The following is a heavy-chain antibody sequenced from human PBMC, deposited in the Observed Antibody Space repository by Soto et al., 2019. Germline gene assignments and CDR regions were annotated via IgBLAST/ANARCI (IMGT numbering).Heavy chain of an antibody. Sequence: GGSLRLSCAASGFTFSVYYMSWIRQAPGKGLEWVSYISSSGSTIYYADSVKGRFTISRDNAKNSLYLLMNSLRAEDTAVYYCARTTTPPFEYFQHWGQGTLVTVSS. CDR2: ISSSGSTI. D-gene: IGHD1-26*01. J-gene: IGHJ1*01. CDR3: ARTTTPPFEYFQH. V-gene: IGHV3-11*01. CDR1: GFTFSVYY.